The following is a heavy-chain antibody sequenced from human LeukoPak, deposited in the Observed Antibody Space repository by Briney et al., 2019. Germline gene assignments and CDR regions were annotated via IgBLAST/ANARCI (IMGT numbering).Heavy chain of an antibody. V-gene: IGHV4-59*08. CDR2: IYYSGST. CDR3: ARAVSGRFDY. Sequence: SETLSLTCTVSGGSMSPYHWGWIRQPPGKGLEWTGYIYYSGSTNYNPSLKSRVTISVDTSKNQFPLKLSSVTAADTAIYYCARAVSGRFDYWGQETLVTVSS. D-gene: IGHD6-19*01. J-gene: IGHJ4*02. CDR1: GGSMSPYH.